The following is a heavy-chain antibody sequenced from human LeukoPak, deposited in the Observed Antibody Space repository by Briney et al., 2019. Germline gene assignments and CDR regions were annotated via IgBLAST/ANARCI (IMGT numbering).Heavy chain of an antibody. CDR3: ARVKIREDGTFDI. CDR2: IYYRGST. V-gene: IGHV4-30-4*01. D-gene: IGHD2-15*01. J-gene: IGHJ3*02. CDR1: GDSISSGDYY. Sequence: SETLSLTCTVSGDSISSGDYYWSWIRQPPGKGLEWIGYIYYRGSTYYNPSLKSRVTISVDTSKNQFSLKLSSVTAADTAVYYCARVKIREDGTFDIWGQGTMVTVSS.